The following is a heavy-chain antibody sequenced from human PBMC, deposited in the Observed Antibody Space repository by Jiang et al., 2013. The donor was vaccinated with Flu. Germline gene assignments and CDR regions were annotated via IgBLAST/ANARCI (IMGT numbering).Heavy chain of an antibody. J-gene: IGHJ4*02. V-gene: IGHV1-3*01. CDR1: GYTFTSYA. CDR2: INAGNGNT. Sequence: GAEVKKPGASVKVSCKASGYTFTSYAMHWVRQAPGQRLEWMGWINAGNGNTKYSQKFQGRVTITRDTSASTAYMELSSLRSEDTAVYYCARDRAETVTTLADYWGQGNPGHRLL. CDR3: ARDRAETVTTLADY. D-gene: IGHD4-17*01.